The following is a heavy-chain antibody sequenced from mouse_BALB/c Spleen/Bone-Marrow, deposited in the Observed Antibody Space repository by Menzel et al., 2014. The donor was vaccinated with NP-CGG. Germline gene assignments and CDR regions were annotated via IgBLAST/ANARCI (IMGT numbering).Heavy chain of an antibody. V-gene: IGHV1-54*01. CDR1: GYAFTNYL. CDR3: AREKGKDAMDY. D-gene: IGHD2-1*01. CDR2: INPGSGGT. Sequence: QVQLQQSGAELVRPGTSVKVSCKASGYAFTNYLIEWVKQRPGQGLEWIGVINPGSGGTNYNEKFKGKATLTADKSSSTAYMRLSSLTSDDSAVYFCAREKGKDAMDYWGQGTSVTVSS. J-gene: IGHJ4*01.